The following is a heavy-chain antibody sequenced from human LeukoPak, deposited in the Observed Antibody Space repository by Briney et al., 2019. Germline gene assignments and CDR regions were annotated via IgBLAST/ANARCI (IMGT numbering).Heavy chain of an antibody. J-gene: IGHJ4*02. Sequence: TSETLSLTCTVSGGSISSSSYYWGWIRQPPGKGLEWIGSIYYSGSTYYNPSLKSRVTISVDTSKNQFSLKLGSVTAADTAVYYCARRRRTYYYDSSGYGYFDYWGQGTLVTVSS. CDR3: ARRRRTYYYDSSGYGYFDY. CDR1: GGSISSSSYY. D-gene: IGHD3-22*01. CDR2: IYYSGST. V-gene: IGHV4-39*01.